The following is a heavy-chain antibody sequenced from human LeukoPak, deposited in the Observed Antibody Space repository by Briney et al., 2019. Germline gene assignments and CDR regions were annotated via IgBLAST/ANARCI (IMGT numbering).Heavy chain of an antibody. V-gene: IGHV4-31*03. Sequence: SQTLSLTYTVSGGSISSGGYYWSWIRQHPGKGLEWIGYIYYSGSTYYNPSLKSRVTISVDTSKNQFSLKLSSVTAADTAVYYCARDHGQLLAWFDPWGQGTLVTVSS. CDR2: IYYSGST. CDR3: ARDHGQLLAWFDP. CDR1: GGSISSGGYY. D-gene: IGHD2-2*01. J-gene: IGHJ5*02.